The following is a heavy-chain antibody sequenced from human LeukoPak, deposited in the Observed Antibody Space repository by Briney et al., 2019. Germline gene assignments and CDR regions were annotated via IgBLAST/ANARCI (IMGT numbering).Heavy chain of an antibody. V-gene: IGHV3-23*01. CDR2: ISGSGGST. D-gene: IGHD6-13*01. CDR3: AKDRTSVSMATAETGDY. J-gene: IGHJ4*02. Sequence: GRSLRLSCAASGFTFSGYAMHWVRQAPGKRLEWVSVISGSGGSTYYTDSVKGRFTSSRDNSKNILYLQMNSLRVEDTAVYYCAKDRTSVSMATAETGDYWGQGTLVSVSS. CDR1: GFTFSGYA.